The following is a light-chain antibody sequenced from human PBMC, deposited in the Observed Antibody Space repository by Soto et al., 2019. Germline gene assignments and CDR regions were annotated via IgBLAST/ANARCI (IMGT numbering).Light chain of an antibody. J-gene: IGKJ3*01. CDR1: QSVSGGY. V-gene: IGKV3-20*01. Sequence: EIVLTQSPGTLSLSPGERATLSCRASQSVSGGYLAWYQQKPGQAPRLLIAGTSSSATGIPERVSGSGSGTASTLTISRLEPEAFAVYYCKQYGPSPGFTFGPGTKVAIK. CDR3: KQYGPSPGFT. CDR2: GTS.